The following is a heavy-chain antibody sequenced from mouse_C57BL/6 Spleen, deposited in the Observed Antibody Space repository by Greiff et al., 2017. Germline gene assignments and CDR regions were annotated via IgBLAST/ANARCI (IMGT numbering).Heavy chain of an antibody. V-gene: IGHV5-17*01. J-gene: IGHJ1*03. CDR2: ISSGSSTI. CDR1: GFTFSDYG. Sequence: EVMLVESGGGLVKPGGSLKLSCAASGFTFSDYGMHWVRQAPEKGLEWVAYISSGSSTIYYADTVKGRFTISRDNAKNTLFLQMTSLRSEDTAMYYCARYSNEYFDVWGTGTTVTVSS. D-gene: IGHD2-5*01. CDR3: ARYSNEYFDV.